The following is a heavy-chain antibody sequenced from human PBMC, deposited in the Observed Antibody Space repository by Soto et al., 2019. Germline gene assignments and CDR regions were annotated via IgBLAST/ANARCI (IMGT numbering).Heavy chain of an antibody. D-gene: IGHD3-3*01. Sequence: GGSLRLSCAASGFTFSSYWMSWVRQAPGKGLEWVANIKQDGSEKYYVDSVKGRFTISRDNAKNSLYLQMNSLSAEDTAVYYCARVGYDFWSGYKYYFDYWGQGTLVTVSS. V-gene: IGHV3-7*01. J-gene: IGHJ4*02. CDR1: GFTFSSYW. CDR2: IKQDGSEK. CDR3: ARVGYDFWSGYKYYFDY.